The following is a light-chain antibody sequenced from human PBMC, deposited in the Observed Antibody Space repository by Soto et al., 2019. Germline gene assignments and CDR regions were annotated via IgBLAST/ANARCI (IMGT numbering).Light chain of an antibody. CDR2: GES. V-gene: IGKV3-15*01. J-gene: IGKJ1*01. CDR3: QQYSIWRT. CDR1: QSVTSN. Sequence: EIVCTQSPGTLSLSPGERYTLSCRASQSVTSNLAWYQQKPGRSPRLLIYGESTRATGIQARFSGSGSGTEFTLTIRNLQSEDFAVYYCQQYSIWRTFGQGTKVDIK.